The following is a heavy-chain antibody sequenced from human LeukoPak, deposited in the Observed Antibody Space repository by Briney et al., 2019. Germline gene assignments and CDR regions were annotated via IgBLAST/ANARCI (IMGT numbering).Heavy chain of an antibody. D-gene: IGHD5-18*01. V-gene: IGHV3-21*04. CDR1: GFTFSSDS. CDR3: ANLSGYRYGSFVY. CDR2: ISSSSSYI. Sequence: PGGSLRLSCAASGFTFSSDSMNWVRQAPGKGVERGSSISSSSSYIYYADSVKGGFTISRENSQNPLYLQMNSLSAEDPAVYYCANLSGYRYGSFVYWGQGTLLTVSS. J-gene: IGHJ4*02.